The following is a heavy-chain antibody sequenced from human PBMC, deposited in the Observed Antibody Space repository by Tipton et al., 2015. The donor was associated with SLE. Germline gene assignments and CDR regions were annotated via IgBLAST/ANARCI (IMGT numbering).Heavy chain of an antibody. CDR3: VRGGIGKPFDY. Sequence: SLRLSCVASGLSFSTYDMNWVRQAPGKGLEWVSTVSTGGGVTYYADSLRGRFAISRDHARNSLYLQMTSLRDEDTALYYCVRGGIGKPFDYWGQGTLVTVSS. CDR1: GLSFSTYD. V-gene: IGHV3-21*04. D-gene: IGHD2-15*01. CDR2: VSTGGGVT. J-gene: IGHJ4*02.